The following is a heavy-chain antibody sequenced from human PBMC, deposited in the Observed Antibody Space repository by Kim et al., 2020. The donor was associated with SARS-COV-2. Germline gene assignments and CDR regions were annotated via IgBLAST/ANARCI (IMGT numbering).Heavy chain of an antibody. J-gene: IGHJ4*02. CDR1: GFTFSSYA. D-gene: IGHD3-9*01. CDR2: ISYDGSNK. V-gene: IGHV3-30-3*01. Sequence: GRSLRLSCAASGFTFSSYAMHWVRQAPGKGLEWVAVISYDGSNKYYADSVKGRFTISRDNSKNTLYLQMNSLRAEDTAVYYCARDLTPYDILTGSGYWGQGTLVTVSS. CDR3: ARDLTPYDILTGSGY.